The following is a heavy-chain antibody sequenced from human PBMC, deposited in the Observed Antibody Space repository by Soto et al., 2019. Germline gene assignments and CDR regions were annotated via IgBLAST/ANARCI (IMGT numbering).Heavy chain of an antibody. CDR3: AKDLSSGRFYFYMDV. Sequence: ESGGGVVQPGRSLRLSCAASGFTFSNYGMHWVRQAPGKGLEWVAVSSFDVTNKYYADSVKGRFTVSRDNFNNTLYLQMSSLRAEDTAVYYCAKDLSSGRFYFYMDVWGKGTTVTVSS. CDR1: GFTFSNYG. J-gene: IGHJ6*03. D-gene: IGHD3-10*01. CDR2: SSFDVTNK. V-gene: IGHV3-30*18.